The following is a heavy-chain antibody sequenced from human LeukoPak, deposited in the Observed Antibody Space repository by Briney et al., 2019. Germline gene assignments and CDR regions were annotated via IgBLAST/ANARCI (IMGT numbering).Heavy chain of an antibody. Sequence: PGGSLRLSCAASGFTFNNYGFYWVRQAPGKGLEWVALIWYDGSKKLYTESVKGRFTISRDNSKNTLYLQMNSLRAEDTAVYYCASIVVPDTYYYGMDVWGQGTTVTVSS. J-gene: IGHJ6*02. CDR3: ASIVVPDTYYYGMDV. CDR1: GFTFNNYG. V-gene: IGHV3-33*07. CDR2: IWYDGSKK. D-gene: IGHD2-2*01.